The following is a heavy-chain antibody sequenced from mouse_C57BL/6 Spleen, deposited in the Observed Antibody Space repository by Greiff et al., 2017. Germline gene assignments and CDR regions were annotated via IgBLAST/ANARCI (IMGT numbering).Heavy chain of an antibody. D-gene: IGHD1-1*01. CDR3: TRDRYYGSRNAMDY. CDR2: ISRGGDYI. V-gene: IGHV5-9-1*02. J-gene: IGHJ4*01. CDR1: GFTFSSYA. Sequence: DVLLVESGEGLVKPGGSLKLSCAASGFTFSSYAMSWVRQTPEQRLEWVAYISRGGDYIYYADTVKGRFTISRDNARNTLYLQMSRLKSEDTAMYYCTRDRYYGSRNAMDYWGQGTSVTVSS.